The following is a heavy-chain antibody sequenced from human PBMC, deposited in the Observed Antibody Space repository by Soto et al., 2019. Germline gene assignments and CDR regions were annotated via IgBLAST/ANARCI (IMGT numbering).Heavy chain of an antibody. Sequence: QVQLVESGGGLVKPGGSLRLSCEASGFSFSDYYMNWVRQAPGKAPEWVSYIDKGGDMIYYADSVTGRFTMYRDNAKNSLYLQMNSLRAEDTAIYYCARDLGWLLPAVYWGQGTLVTVSS. D-gene: IGHD5-12*01. J-gene: IGHJ4*02. CDR2: IDKGGDMI. CDR1: GFSFSDYY. V-gene: IGHV3-11*01. CDR3: ARDLGWLLPAVY.